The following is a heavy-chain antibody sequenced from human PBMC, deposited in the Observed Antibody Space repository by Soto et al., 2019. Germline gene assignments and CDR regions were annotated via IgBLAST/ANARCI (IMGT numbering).Heavy chain of an antibody. CDR1: GFTFSSYA. Sequence: GGSLRLSCSASGFTFSSYAMHWVRQAPGKGLEYVSAISSNGGSTYYADSVKGRFTISRDNSKNTLYLQMSSLRAEDTAVYYCVIRRPTYSSGWPIFDYWGQGTLVTVSS. V-gene: IGHV3-64D*08. J-gene: IGHJ4*02. CDR3: VIRRPTYSSGWPIFDY. D-gene: IGHD6-19*01. CDR2: ISSNGGST.